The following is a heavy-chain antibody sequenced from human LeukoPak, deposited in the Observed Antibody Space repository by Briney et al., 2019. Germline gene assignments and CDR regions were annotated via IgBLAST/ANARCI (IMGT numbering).Heavy chain of an antibody. D-gene: IGHD2-15*01. V-gene: IGHV1-8*01. CDR3: ARTGCSGGSCYYYYYGMGV. CDR2: MNPNSGNT. Sequence: ASVKVSCKASGYTFTSYDMNWVRQATGQGLEWMGWMNPNSGNTGYAQKFQGRVTMTWNTSISTTYMDLSSLRSEDTAVYYCARTGCSGGSCYYYYYGMGVWGQGTTVTVSS. CDR1: GYTFTSYD. J-gene: IGHJ6*02.